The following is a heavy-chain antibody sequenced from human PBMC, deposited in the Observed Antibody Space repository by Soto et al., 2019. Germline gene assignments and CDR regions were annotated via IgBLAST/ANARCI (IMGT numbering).Heavy chain of an antibody. V-gene: IGHV4-4*02. CDR3: ARACWGAGTQAFDY. J-gene: IGHJ4*02. CDR1: GGSVTNNNY. CDR2: IYHTGST. D-gene: IGHD3-10*01. Sequence: PSETLSLTCAVSGGSVTNNNYWGWVRQPPGKGLEWIGEIYHTGSTNYNPSLKSRFTVSRDNAKNSLYLQMNSLRVEDTAIYYCARACWGAGTQAFDYWGQGTLVTVSS.